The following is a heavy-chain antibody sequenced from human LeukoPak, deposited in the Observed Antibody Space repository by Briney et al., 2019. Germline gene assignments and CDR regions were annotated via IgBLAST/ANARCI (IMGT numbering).Heavy chain of an antibody. J-gene: IGHJ6*02. CDR1: GFTFSVYA. Sequence: AGGSLRLSCAASGFTFSVYAMSWVRQAPGKGLEWVSGISNSGGATYSADSVKGRFTISRDNAKNSLYLQMNSLRAEDTAVYYCVGSLYYYYGMDVWGQGTTVTVSS. V-gene: IGHV3-23*01. CDR3: VGSLYYYYGMDV. CDR2: ISNSGGAT. D-gene: IGHD3-10*01.